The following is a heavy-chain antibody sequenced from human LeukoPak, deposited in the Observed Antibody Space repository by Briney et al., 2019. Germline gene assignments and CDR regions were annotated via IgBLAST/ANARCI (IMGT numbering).Heavy chain of an antibody. V-gene: IGHV3-30*18. D-gene: IGHD2-15*01. CDR3: AKGLGYCSGGSCYGAQMSFDY. CDR2: ISYDGSNK. Sequence: GGSLRLSCAASGFTFSSYGMHWVRQAPGKGLEWVAVISYDGSNKYYADSVKGRFTISRDNSKNTLYLQMNSLRAEDTAVYYCAKGLGYCSGGSCYGAQMSFDYWGQGTLVTVSS. CDR1: GFTFSSYG. J-gene: IGHJ4*02.